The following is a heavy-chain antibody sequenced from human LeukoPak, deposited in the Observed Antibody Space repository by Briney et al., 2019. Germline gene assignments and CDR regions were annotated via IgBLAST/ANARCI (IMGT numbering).Heavy chain of an antibody. CDR1: GYTFTSYD. J-gene: IGHJ4*02. Sequence: ASVKVSCKASGYTFTSYDINWVRQASGQGLEWMGWINPNSGNTGFTQKFQGRVTETRSTSISTAYMELSSLTSDDTAVYYCARTSTGTRGGYDVWGQGTLVTVSS. CDR3: ARTSTGTRGGYDV. V-gene: IGHV1-8*01. CDR2: INPNSGNT. D-gene: IGHD1-1*01.